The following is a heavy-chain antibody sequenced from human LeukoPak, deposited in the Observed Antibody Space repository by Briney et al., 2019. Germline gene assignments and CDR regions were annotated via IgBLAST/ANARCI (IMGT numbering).Heavy chain of an antibody. V-gene: IGHV3-11*06. CDR3: ASLSSSFLVDY. Sequence: GGSLRLSCVASGFTFSASYMTWVRPPPGKGLEWLSYISENSGDTNYADSVKGRFTVSRDNAKNSLYLQMNSLRVEDTAVYYCASLSSSFLVDYWGQGTLVTVSS. CDR1: GFTFSASY. D-gene: IGHD6-13*01. CDR2: ISENSGDT. J-gene: IGHJ4*02.